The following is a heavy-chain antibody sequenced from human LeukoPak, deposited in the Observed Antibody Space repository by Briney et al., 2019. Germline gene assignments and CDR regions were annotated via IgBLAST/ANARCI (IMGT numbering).Heavy chain of an antibody. J-gene: IGHJ6*02. D-gene: IGHD4-17*01. CDR1: GFTFGDYA. CDR3: TRVLVPPIYGDADYYYYYYGMDV. V-gene: IGHV3-49*03. CDR2: IRSKAYGGTT. Sequence: GRSLRLSCTASGFTFGDYAMSWFRQAPGKGLEWVGFIRSKAYGGTTEYAASVKGRFTISRDDSKSIAYLQMNSLKTEDTAVYYCTRVLVPPIYGDADYYYYYYGMDVWGQGTTVTVSS.